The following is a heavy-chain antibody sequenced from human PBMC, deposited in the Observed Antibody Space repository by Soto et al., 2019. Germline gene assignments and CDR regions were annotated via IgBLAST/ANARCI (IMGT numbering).Heavy chain of an antibody. CDR2: ISSGSSDT. CDR1: GFTFSPVS. V-gene: IGHV3-21*01. CDR3: ARVAY. J-gene: IGHJ4*02. Sequence: GGSLRLSCEVSGFTFSPVSMNWVRQVPGKGLEWVASISSGSSDTWYADSVKGRFIISRDNAQNSLFLQMNTLRPEDTAMYYCARVAYWGPGTQVPVSS.